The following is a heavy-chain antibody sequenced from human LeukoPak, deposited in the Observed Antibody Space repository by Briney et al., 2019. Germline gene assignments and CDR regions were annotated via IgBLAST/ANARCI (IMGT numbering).Heavy chain of an antibody. J-gene: IGHJ4*02. Sequence: ASVKVSCKASGGTFSSYAINWVRQATGQGLEWMGWMNPNSGNTGYAQKFQGRVTMTRNTSISTAYMELSSLRSEDTAVYYCARNPGKKRLAIGFDYWGQGTLVTVSS. CDR2: MNPNSGNT. D-gene: IGHD2-21*01. CDR1: GGTFSSYA. CDR3: ARNPGKKRLAIGFDY. V-gene: IGHV1-8*02.